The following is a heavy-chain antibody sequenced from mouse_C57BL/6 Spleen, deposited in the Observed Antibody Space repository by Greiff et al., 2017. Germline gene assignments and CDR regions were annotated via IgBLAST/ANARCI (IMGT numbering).Heavy chain of an antibody. D-gene: IGHD1-1*01. CDR1: GYTFTSYW. CDR2: INPSSGYT. Sequence: VQLQQPGAELAKPGASVKLSCKASGYTFTSYWMHWVKQRPGQGLEWIGYINPSSGYTKYNQKFKDKATLTADKSSSTAYMQLSSLTYEDSAVYYCERDYYGSSYGDYWGQGTTLTVSS. CDR3: ERDYYGSSYGDY. V-gene: IGHV1-7*01. J-gene: IGHJ2*01.